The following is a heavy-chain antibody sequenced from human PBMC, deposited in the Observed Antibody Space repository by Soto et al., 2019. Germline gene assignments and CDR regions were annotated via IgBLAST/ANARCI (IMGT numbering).Heavy chain of an antibody. D-gene: IGHD6-13*01. CDR3: ARARIAAAGNYFDY. Sequence: QVQLVQSGAEVKKPGASVKVSCKASGYTFTGYYVHWVRQAPGQGLEWMGWINPNSGGTNYAQKFQGWVTMTRDTSISTAYMELSRLRSDDTAVYYCARARIAAAGNYFDYWGQGTLVTVSS. CDR1: GYTFTGYY. CDR2: INPNSGGT. V-gene: IGHV1-2*04. J-gene: IGHJ4*02.